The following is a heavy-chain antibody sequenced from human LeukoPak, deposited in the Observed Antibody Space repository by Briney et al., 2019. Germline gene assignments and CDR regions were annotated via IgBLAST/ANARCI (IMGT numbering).Heavy chain of an antibody. D-gene: IGHD3-22*01. V-gene: IGHV4-59*01. J-gene: IGHJ3*02. Sequence: PSETLSLTCTVSGGSISSYYWSWIRQPPGKGLEWIGYIYYSGSTNYNPSLKSRVTISVDTSKNQFSLKLSSVTAADTAVYYCAILYDSSGYYAFDIWGQGTMVTVSS. CDR3: AILYDSSGYYAFDI. CDR2: IYYSGST. CDR1: GGSISSYY.